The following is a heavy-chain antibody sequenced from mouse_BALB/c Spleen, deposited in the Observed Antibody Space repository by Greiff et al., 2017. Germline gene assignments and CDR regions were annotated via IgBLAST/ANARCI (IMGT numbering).Heavy chain of an antibody. D-gene: IGHD1-1*01. CDR2: ISYDGSN. CDR3: ARGGLYGPFAY. Sequence: EVQLQESGPGLVKPSQSLSLTCSVTGYSITSGYYWNWIRQFPGNKLEWMGYISYDGSNNYNPSLKNRISITRDTSKNQFFLKLNSVTTEDTATYYCARGGLYGPFAYWGQGTLVTVSA. V-gene: IGHV3-6*02. J-gene: IGHJ3*01. CDR1: GYSITSGYY.